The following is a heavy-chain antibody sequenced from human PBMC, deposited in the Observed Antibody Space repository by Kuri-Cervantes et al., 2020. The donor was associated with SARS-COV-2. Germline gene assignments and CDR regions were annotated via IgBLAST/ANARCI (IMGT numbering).Heavy chain of an antibody. CDR1: GGTFSSYA. CDR2: IIPIIGTP. D-gene: IGHD3-3*01. Sequence: SVKVSCKASGGTFSSYALSWVRQAPGQGHEWMGGIIPIIGTPNYAQKFQGRVTITADESTSTGCLELSSLRSDDTAVYYCARGVFITNPPSYYYYMDVWGKGTTVTVSS. J-gene: IGHJ6*03. V-gene: IGHV1-69*13. CDR3: ARGVFITNPPSYYYYMDV.